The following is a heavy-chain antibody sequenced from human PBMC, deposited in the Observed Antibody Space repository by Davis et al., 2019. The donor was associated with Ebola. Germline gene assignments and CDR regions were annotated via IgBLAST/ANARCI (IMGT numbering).Heavy chain of an antibody. V-gene: IGHV3-9*01. D-gene: IGHD5-18*01. CDR2: ISWNSGSI. Sequence: PGGSLRLSCAASGFTFDDYAMHWVRQAPGKGLEWVSGISWNSGSIGYADSVKGRFTISRDNAKNSLYLQMNSLRAEDTAVYYCAKDSGYSYGFGYWGQGTLVTVSS. J-gene: IGHJ4*02. CDR1: GFTFDDYA. CDR3: AKDSGYSYGFGY.